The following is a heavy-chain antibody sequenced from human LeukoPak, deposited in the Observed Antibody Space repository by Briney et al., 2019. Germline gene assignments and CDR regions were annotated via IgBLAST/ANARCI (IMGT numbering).Heavy chain of an antibody. CDR3: ARQSVDGRYTFDY. CDR2: INPRDSDT. V-gene: IGHV5-51*01. J-gene: IGHJ4*02. CDR1: GYSFTSYW. D-gene: IGHD3-16*02. Sequence: GESLKISCKVSGYSFTSYWIGWVRQMPGKGPEWMGIINPRDSDTKYSPSFQGQVTISVDKSISTAYLQWSSLKASDTAMYYCARQSVDGRYTFDYWGQGTLVTVSS.